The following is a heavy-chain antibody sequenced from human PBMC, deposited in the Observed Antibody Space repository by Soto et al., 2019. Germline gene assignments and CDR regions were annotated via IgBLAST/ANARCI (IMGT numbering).Heavy chain of an antibody. CDR3: ARELLRGYYGLDA. CDR1: GFTFNSYA. Sequence: QVQLVESGGGVVQPGKSLRLSCAASGFTFNSYAMHWVRQAPGKGLEWVSVISYDGSKEYYADSVKGRVTISRDNSKNPLHLQMNSLRAEDTAVYYWARELLRGYYGLDAWGQGTTVTVSS. D-gene: IGHD1-26*01. J-gene: IGHJ6*02. V-gene: IGHV3-30-3*01. CDR2: ISYDGSKE.